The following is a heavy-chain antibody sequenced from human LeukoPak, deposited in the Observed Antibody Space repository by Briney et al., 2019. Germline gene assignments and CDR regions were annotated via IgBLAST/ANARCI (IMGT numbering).Heavy chain of an antibody. V-gene: IGHV4-4*07. D-gene: IGHD5-18*01. CDR1: GGSISSYY. CDR2: IYTSGST. CDR3: ARVGYSYGIDY. J-gene: IGHJ4*02. Sequence: SETLSLTCSVSGGSISSYYWSWIRQPAGKGLEWIGRIYTSGSTNYNPSLKGRVTMSVDTSKSQFSLKLSSVTAADTAVYYCARVGYSYGIDYWGQGTLVTVSS.